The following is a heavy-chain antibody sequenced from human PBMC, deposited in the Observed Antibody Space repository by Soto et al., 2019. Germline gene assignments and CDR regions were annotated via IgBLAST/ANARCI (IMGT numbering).Heavy chain of an antibody. V-gene: IGHV1-18*01. CDR2: ISVHNGNI. D-gene: IGHD3-10*01. J-gene: IGHJ4*02. CDR3: VRDLDGSGSYYTDY. CDR1: GNNLINYG. Sequence: KFSGKASGNNLINYGITGLRRAPGQGLEWMGWISVHNGNIKYAQKLQGRVTMTTDTSTSTAYMDLRSLRSDDTAVYYCVRDLDGSGSYYTDYWGQGTVVTVSS.